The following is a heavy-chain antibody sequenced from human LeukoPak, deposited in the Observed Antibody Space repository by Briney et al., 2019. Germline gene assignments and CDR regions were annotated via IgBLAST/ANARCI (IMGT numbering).Heavy chain of an antibody. CDR2: ISYDGSNK. V-gene: IGHV3-30*18. Sequence: PGGSLRLSCAASGFTLSSYGMHWVRQAPGKGLEWVAVISYDGSNKYYADSVKGRFTISRDNSKNTLYLQMNSLRAEDTAVYYCAKFPGLTGDPNDYWGQGTLVTVSS. CDR3: AKFPGLTGDPNDY. CDR1: GFTLSSYG. J-gene: IGHJ4*02. D-gene: IGHD7-27*01.